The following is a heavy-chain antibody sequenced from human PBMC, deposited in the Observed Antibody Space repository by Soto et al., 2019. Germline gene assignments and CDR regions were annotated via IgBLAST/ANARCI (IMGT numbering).Heavy chain of an antibody. D-gene: IGHD3-10*01. CDR3: VKDPARRVWFGESYYGMDV. CDR1: GFTFSSYA. J-gene: IGHJ6*02. Sequence: EVQLVESGGGLVQPGGSLRLSCSASGFTFSSYAMHWVRQAPGKGLEYVSAISSNGGSTYYADSVKGRFTISRDNSKNTLYLQMSSLRAEDTAVYYCVKDPARRVWFGESYYGMDVWGQGITVTVSS. CDR2: ISSNGGST. V-gene: IGHV3-64D*08.